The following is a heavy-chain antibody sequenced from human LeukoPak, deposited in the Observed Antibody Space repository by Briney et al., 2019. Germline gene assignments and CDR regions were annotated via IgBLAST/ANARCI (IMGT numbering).Heavy chain of an antibody. J-gene: IGHJ4*02. D-gene: IGHD2-15*01. CDR1: GYSITSGYS. CDR2: IYHSGSSGSS. Sequence: SETLSLTCTVSGYSITSGYSWGWIRQPPGKGLEWIGSIYHSGSSGSSYYNPSLTSRVTISVDTSKNQFSLKLSSVTAADTAVYYCASQYYSGGSWYHFDYWGQGTLVTVSS. CDR3: ASQYYSGGSWYHFDY. V-gene: IGHV4-38-2*02.